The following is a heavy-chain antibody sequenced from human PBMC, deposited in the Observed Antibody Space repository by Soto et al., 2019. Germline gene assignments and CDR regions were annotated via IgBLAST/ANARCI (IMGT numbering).Heavy chain of an antibody. V-gene: IGHV3-15*01. D-gene: IGHD6-19*01. CDR3: TTGYGSDWYG. J-gene: IGHJ4*02. CDR1: GISLDSAW. Sequence: EVQLVESGGGLVKPGGSLRLSSVASGISLDSAWINWVRRAPGKGLEWVAQAKRKAAGGAIDYAAPVKGRFTISRDDSRNMAYLQMNSLKIEDTALYYCTTGYGSDWYGWGQGTLVTVSS. CDR2: AKRKAAGGAI.